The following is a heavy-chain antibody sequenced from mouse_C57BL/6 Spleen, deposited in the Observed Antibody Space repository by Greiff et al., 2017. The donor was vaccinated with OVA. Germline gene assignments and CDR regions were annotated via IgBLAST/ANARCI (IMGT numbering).Heavy chain of an antibody. J-gene: IGHJ4*01. CDR2: IDPSDSYT. CDR1: GYTFTSYW. Sequence: ESGAELVKPGASVKLSCKASGYTFTSYWMQWVKQRPGQGLEWIGEIDPSDSYTNYNQKFKGKATLTVDTSSSTAYMQLSSLTSEDSAVYYCARRRGDYAMDYWGQGTSVTVSS. V-gene: IGHV1-50*01. CDR3: ARRRGDYAMDY.